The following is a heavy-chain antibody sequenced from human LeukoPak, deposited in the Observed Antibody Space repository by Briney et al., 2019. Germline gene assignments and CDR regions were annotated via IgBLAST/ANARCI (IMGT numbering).Heavy chain of an antibody. CDR3: AREPSGYHNT. Sequence: PGGSLRLSCAASEFSVGSNYMTCVCQAPGKGLEWVSLIYSGGSTYYADSVKGRFTISRDNSKNTLYLQMNSLRAEDTAVYYCAREPSGYHNTGGQGTLVAVSS. D-gene: IGHD5-12*01. CDR2: IYSGGST. CDR1: EFSVGSNY. J-gene: IGHJ4*02. V-gene: IGHV3-66*01.